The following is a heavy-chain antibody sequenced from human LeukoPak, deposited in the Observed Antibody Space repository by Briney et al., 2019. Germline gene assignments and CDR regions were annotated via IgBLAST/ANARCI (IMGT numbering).Heavy chain of an antibody. J-gene: IGHJ4*02. CDR2: ISWNSGSI. Sequence: GRSLRLSCAASGFTFDDYAMHWVRQAPGKGLEWVSGISWNSGSIGYADSVKGRFTISRDNAKNSLYLQMNSLRAEDTAVYYCASTSASGWGQGTLVTVSS. CDR1: GFTFDDYA. D-gene: IGHD3-10*01. V-gene: IGHV3-9*01. CDR3: ASTSASG.